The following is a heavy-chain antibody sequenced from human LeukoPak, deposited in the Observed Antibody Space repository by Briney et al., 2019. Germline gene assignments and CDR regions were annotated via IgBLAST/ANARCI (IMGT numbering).Heavy chain of an antibody. J-gene: IGHJ4*02. Sequence: SETLSLTCTVSGGPISSYYWSWIRQPPGKGLEWIGYIYYSGSTNYNPSFKSRVTMSVDPSKNQFSLKLTSVTVADTATYYCVRQGTNSGYYLLDYWGQGHLVIVSS. CDR2: IYYSGST. D-gene: IGHD3-22*01. CDR3: VRQGTNSGYYLLDY. V-gene: IGHV4-59*08. CDR1: GGPISSYY.